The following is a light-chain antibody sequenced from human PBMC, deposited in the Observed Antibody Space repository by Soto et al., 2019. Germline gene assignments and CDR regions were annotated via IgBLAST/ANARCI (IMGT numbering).Light chain of an antibody. CDR1: QSILYSPNNKNY. Sequence: DIVMTQSPDSLAVSLGERATINCKSSQSILYSPNNKNYLAWYQQKPGQPPKLLIYWASTRESRVPDRFSGSGSGTDFTLTISSRQAEDVAVYYCQQYYGPPQNFGRGPKVEIK. J-gene: IGKJ1*01. CDR3: QQYYGPPQN. V-gene: IGKV4-1*01. CDR2: WAS.